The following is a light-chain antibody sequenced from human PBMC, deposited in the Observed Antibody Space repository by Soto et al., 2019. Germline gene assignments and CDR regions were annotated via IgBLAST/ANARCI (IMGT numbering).Light chain of an antibody. V-gene: IGKV3-15*01. Sequence: EIVMTQSPATLSVSPGERATLSCRASQSVSSNLAWYQQKPGQAPRLLIYGASTRATGIPARFSGSGSGTAFTLTISSLQSADFAVYYCQQYNNWPPWTLGQGTKVEIK. J-gene: IGKJ1*01. CDR3: QQYNNWPPWT. CDR2: GAS. CDR1: QSVSSN.